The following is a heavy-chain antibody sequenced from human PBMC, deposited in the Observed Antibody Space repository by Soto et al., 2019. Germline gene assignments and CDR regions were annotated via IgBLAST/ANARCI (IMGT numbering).Heavy chain of an antibody. V-gene: IGHV4-4*02. Sequence: LSLTFDVSRXSINNNNWWSWVRQPPGGGLEWIGELHHGGSTNYNPSLESRATFSVDISKNQFFLKLSSVTAADTAVYYCTKNSAYALDYWGQGTLVTVSS. CDR3: TKNSAYALDY. CDR1: RXSINNNNW. J-gene: IGHJ4*02. D-gene: IGHD5-12*01. CDR2: LHHGGST.